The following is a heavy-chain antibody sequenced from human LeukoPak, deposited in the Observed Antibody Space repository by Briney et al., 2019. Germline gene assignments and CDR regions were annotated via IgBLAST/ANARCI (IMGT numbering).Heavy chain of an antibody. CDR1: GYSFTSYW. J-gene: IGHJ5*02. CDR2: IYPGDSDT. D-gene: IGHD2-2*01. CDR3: ARQGGCSNTSCYSNWFDP. V-gene: IGHV5-51*01. Sequence: GESLKISCKGSGYSFTSYWIGWVRQMPGKGLEWMGIIYPGDSDTRYSPSFQGQVTISADKSISTAYLQWSSLKASDTAMYYCARQGGCSNTSCYSNWFDPWGQGTLVTVSS.